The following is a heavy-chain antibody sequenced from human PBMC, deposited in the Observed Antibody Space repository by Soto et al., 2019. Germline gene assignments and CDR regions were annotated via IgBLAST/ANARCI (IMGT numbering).Heavy chain of an antibody. J-gene: IGHJ6*02. CDR3: TRTFDYYGMDV. D-gene: IGHD3-3*01. CDR2: IYHGGSI. CDR1: GYYMTSGYY. Sequence: PSETLSLTSAVSGYYMTSGYYWGWVRQPPGKGPEWLGSIYHGGSIYYNPSLKSRVTISLDTSKNHFSLDLTSVTAADTAVYYCTRTFDYYGMDVWGQGTTVTVSS. V-gene: IGHV4-38-2*01.